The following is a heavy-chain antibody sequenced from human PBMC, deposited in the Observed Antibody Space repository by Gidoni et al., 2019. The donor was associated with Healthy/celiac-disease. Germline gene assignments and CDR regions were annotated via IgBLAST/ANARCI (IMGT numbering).Heavy chain of an antibody. D-gene: IGHD3-10*01. J-gene: IGHJ4*02. Sequence: EVQLLESGGGLVQPGGSLRLSCAASGFPSRSYAMSWVRQAPGKGLEWVSAISGSGGSTYYADSVKGRFTISRDNSKNTLYLQMNSLRAEDTAVYYCAKSTNYYGSGAPPYYFDYWGQGTLVTVSS. CDR2: ISGSGGST. V-gene: IGHV3-23*01. CDR1: GFPSRSYA. CDR3: AKSTNYYGSGAPPYYFDY.